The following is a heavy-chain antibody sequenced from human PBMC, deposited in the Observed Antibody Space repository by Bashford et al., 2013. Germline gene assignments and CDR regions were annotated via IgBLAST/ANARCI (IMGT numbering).Heavy chain of an antibody. CDR2: INPRGGST. V-gene: IGHV1-46*01. CDR1: GYTFTSYY. D-gene: IGHD3-22*01. CDR3: ARDLGHCSGYYYLDY. J-gene: IGHJ4*02. Sequence: ASVKVSCKASGYTFTSYYMHWVRQAPGQGLEWMGIINPRGGSTSYAQKFQGRVTMTRDTSTSTVYMDLSSLRSEDTAMYYCARDLGHCSGYYYLDYWGQGTLVTVSS.